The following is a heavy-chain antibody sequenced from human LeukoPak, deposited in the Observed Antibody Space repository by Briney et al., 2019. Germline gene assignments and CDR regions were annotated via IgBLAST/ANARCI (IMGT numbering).Heavy chain of an antibody. D-gene: IGHD3-10*01. CDR2: IYHSGST. Sequence: PSETLSLTCAVSGGSISSGGYSWSWIRQPPGKGLEWIGYIYHSGSTYYNPSLKSRLTISVDMSKNYFSLNLSSVTAADTAVYYCARHEIGNYGYYFDYWGQGTLVTVSS. V-gene: IGHV4-30-2*01. CDR3: ARHEIGNYGYYFDY. CDR1: GGSISSGGYS. J-gene: IGHJ4*02.